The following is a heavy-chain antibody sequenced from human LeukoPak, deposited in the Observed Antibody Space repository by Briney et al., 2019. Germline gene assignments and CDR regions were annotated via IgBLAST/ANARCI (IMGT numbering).Heavy chain of an antibody. CDR1: GLTVSSNY. Sequence: QPGGSLRLFCTASGLTVSSNYMTWVRQAPGKGLEWVSLIYSGGDTYYADSVKGRFTISRDNSKNTLYLQMNSLRAEDTAVYYCARVVVGLTYYFDYWGQGTLVTVSS. V-gene: IGHV3-53*01. J-gene: IGHJ4*02. CDR2: IYSGGDT. CDR3: ARVVVGLTYYFDY. D-gene: IGHD1-26*01.